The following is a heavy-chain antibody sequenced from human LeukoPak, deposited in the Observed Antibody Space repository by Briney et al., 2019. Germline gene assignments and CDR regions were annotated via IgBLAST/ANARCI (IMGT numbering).Heavy chain of an antibody. CDR1: GFSFSDYY. CDR2: ISGGGNTM. CDR3: ARSDY. Sequence: PGGSLRLSCAASGFSFSDYYMTWIRQAPGQGLEWVSYISGGGNTMYYADSVKGRFTISRDNAKNSRYLQMNSLRAEDTAVYYCARSDYWGQGTLVTVSA. J-gene: IGHJ4*02. V-gene: IGHV3-11*01.